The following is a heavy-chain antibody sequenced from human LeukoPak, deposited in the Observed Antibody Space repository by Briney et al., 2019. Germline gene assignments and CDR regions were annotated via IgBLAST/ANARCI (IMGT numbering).Heavy chain of an antibody. D-gene: IGHD5-12*01. CDR1: GGSINSYY. CDR2: IHYSGST. J-gene: IGHJ3*02. Sequence: PSETLSLTCTVSGGSINSYYWSWIRQPPGRGLEWIGSIHYSGSTSYNPSLRSRVTISVDKSKNQFFLKLSSVTATDTAVYYCAREIVASTFPTDAFDIWGQGTMVTVSS. CDR3: AREIVASTFPTDAFDI. V-gene: IGHV4-59*01.